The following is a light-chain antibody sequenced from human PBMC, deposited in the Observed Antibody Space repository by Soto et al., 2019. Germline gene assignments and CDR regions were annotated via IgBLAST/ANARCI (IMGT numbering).Light chain of an antibody. CDR1: ASNIGSNP. V-gene: IGLV1-44*01. CDR3: AAWHDSLNGVL. J-gene: IGLJ2*01. Sequence: QSVVTQPPSASGTPGQRVTISCSGSASNIGSNPVNWYQHLPGTAPKLLIYSSSHRPSGVPDRFSGSKSGTSASLAISGLQSEDEADYYCAAWHDSLNGVLFGGGTKLTVL. CDR2: SSS.